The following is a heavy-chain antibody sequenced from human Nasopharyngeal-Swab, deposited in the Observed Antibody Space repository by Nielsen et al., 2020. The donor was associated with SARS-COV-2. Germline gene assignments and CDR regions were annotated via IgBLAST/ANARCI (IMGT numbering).Heavy chain of an antibody. D-gene: IGHD5-12*01. CDR2: INHSGST. V-gene: IGHV4-34*01. CDR1: GGSFSGYY. CDR3: ARERGGGYGDY. Sequence: SETLSLTCAVYGGSFSGYYWSWIRQPPGKGLEWIGEINHSGSTNYNPSLKSRVTISVDTSKNQFSLKLSSVTAADTAVYYCARERGGGYGDYWGQGTLVTVSS. J-gene: IGHJ4*02.